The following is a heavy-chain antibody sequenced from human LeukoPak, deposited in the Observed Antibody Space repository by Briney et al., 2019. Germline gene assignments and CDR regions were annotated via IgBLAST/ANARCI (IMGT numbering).Heavy chain of an antibody. V-gene: IGHV4-38-2*02. CDR3: ARGGYCSNGVCYTNAFHYFDY. CDR1: GYSFSSDYF. Sequence: SGALSLTCTVSGYSFSSDYFWGWRRAPRGRLLGGSGIINHSGSNYYNPSLKGRVTISVDTSKNKFSLKLSSVSAAATAVYYCARGGYCSNGVCYTNAFHYFDYWGQGTLVTVSS. J-gene: IGHJ4*02. CDR2: INHSGSN. D-gene: IGHD2-8*01.